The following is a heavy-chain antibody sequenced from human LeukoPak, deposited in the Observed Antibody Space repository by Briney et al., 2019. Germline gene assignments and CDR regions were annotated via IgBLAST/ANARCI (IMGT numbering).Heavy chain of an antibody. V-gene: IGHV1-2*02. D-gene: IGHD6-19*01. CDR3: ARDSSGWYRWFDL. Sequence: ASVKVSCKASGYTFTGYCMHWVRQAPGQGLEWMGWINPNSGGTNYAQKFQGRVTMTRDTSISTAYMELSRLRSDDTAVYYCARDSSGWYRWFDLWGQGTLVTVSS. CDR1: GYTFTGYC. CDR2: INPNSGGT. J-gene: IGHJ5*02.